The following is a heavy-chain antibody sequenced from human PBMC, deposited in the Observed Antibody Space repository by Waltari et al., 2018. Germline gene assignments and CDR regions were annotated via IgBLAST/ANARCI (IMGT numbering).Heavy chain of an antibody. Sequence: QVQLQESGPGLVKPSETLSLTCTVSGGSISSHYWSWIRQPPGKGLEWIGYIYYSGSTNYNPSLKSRVTISVDTSKNQFSLKLSSVTAADTAVYYCATRFYYDSSGYYEDDAFDIWGQGTMVTVSS. D-gene: IGHD3-22*01. CDR3: ATRFYYDSSGYYEDDAFDI. CDR2: IYYSGST. V-gene: IGHV4-59*11. J-gene: IGHJ3*02. CDR1: GGSISSHY.